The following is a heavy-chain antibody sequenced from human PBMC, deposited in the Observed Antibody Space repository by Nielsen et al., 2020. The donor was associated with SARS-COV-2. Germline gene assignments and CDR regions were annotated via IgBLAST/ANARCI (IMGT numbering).Heavy chain of an antibody. J-gene: IGHJ6*02. D-gene: IGHD4-17*01. CDR2: ISAYNGNT. Sequence: ASVKVSCKASGYTFTSYGISWVRQAPGQGLEWMGWISAYNGNTNYAQKLQGRVTMTTDTSTSTAYMELRSLRSDDTAVYYCARSTTVTTNGYYYGMDVWGQGTTVTVSS. CDR3: ARSTTVTTNGYYYGMDV. CDR1: GYTFTSYG. V-gene: IGHV1-18*01.